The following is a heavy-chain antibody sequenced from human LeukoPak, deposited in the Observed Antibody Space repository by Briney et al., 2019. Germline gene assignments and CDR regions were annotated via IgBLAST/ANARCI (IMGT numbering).Heavy chain of an antibody. CDR3: ARVDPRLSSGWIDAFDI. Sequence: GGSLRLSCAASGFTFDDYGLSWVRQAPGKGLEWVSAISGSGGTTYYADSVKGRFTISRDNSKNTLYLQMNSLRAEDTAVYYCARVDPRLSSGWIDAFDIWGQGTMVTVSS. V-gene: IGHV3-23*01. J-gene: IGHJ3*02. CDR2: ISGSGGTT. D-gene: IGHD3-22*01. CDR1: GFTFDDYG.